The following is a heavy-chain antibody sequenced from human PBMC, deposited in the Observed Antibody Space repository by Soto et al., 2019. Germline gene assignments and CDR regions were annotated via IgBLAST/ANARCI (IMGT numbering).Heavy chain of an antibody. V-gene: IGHV1-69*13. D-gene: IGHD2-2*01. J-gene: IGHJ6*02. CDR2: IIPIFGTA. Sequence: SVKVSCKASGGTFSSYAISWVRQAPGQGLEWMGGIIPIFGTANYAQKFQGRVTITADESTSTAYMELSSLRSEDTAVYYCARDHCSSTSCYYYYYGMDGWGQGTTVTVSS. CDR3: ARDHCSSTSCYYYYYGMDG. CDR1: GGTFSSYA.